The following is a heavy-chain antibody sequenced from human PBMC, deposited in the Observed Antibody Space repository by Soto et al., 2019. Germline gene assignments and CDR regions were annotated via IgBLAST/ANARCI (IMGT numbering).Heavy chain of an antibody. CDR2: IYSSGST. J-gene: IGHJ3*02. Sequence: QVQLQESGPGLVKPSQTLSLTCTVSGGSISSGGYYWSWIRQHPGKGLEWIGYIYSSGSTYYNPSLKSRVTISVDTSKNQSSLKLSSVTAADTAVYYCVRDSGEAPKKSDYYDSSCYYSAFDIWGQGTMVTVSS. V-gene: IGHV4-31*03. CDR1: GGSISSGGYY. CDR3: VRDSGEAPKKSDYYDSSCYYSAFDI. D-gene: IGHD3-22*01.